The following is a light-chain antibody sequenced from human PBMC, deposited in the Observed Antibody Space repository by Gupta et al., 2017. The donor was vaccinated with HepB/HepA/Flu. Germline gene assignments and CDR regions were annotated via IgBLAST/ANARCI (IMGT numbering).Light chain of an antibody. V-gene: IGLV1-40*01. CDR1: SSNIGAGYD. CDR3: QSYDISLGTSGI. CDR2: GNS. Sequence: PSVSGAPGQRVTISCSGSSSNIGAGYDVLWYQQLPGTAPKLLIYGNSNRPSGVPARFSASKSGTSASLAITGLQAEEEADYYCQSYDISLGTSGIFGGGTKLTVL. J-gene: IGLJ2*01.